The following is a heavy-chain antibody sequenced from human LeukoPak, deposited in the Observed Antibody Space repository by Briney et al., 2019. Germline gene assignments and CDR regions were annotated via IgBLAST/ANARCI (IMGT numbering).Heavy chain of an antibody. V-gene: IGHV3-30*02. Sequence: GGSLRLSCAASGFTFSSYGMHWVRQAPGKGLEWVAFIRYDGSNKYYADSVKGRFTISRDNSKNTLYLQMNSLRAEDTAVYYCAKDIEGAKGPSPYDSFMRGADWGQGTLVTVSS. CDR3: AKDIEGAKGPSPYDSFMRGAD. CDR2: IRYDGSNK. J-gene: IGHJ4*02. CDR1: GFTFSSYG. D-gene: IGHD3-22*01.